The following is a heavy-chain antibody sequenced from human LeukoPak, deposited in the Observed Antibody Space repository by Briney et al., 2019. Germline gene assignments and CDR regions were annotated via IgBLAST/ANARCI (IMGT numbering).Heavy chain of an antibody. J-gene: IGHJ6*02. D-gene: IGHD6-13*01. CDR2: IYYSGST. CDR3: ARQGAAAGYMDV. CDR1: GGSISSYY. V-gene: IGHV4-59*08. Sequence: PSETLSLTCTVSGGSISSYYWSWIRQPPGKGLERIGYIYYSGSTNYNPSLKSRVTISVDTSKNQFSLKLSSVTAADTAVYYCARQGAAAGYMDVWGQGTTVTVSS.